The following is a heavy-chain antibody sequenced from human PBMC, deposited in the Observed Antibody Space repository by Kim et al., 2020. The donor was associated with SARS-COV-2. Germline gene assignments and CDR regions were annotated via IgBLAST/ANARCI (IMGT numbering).Heavy chain of an antibody. V-gene: IGHV1-3*01. CDR2: INAGNGNT. CDR1: GYTFTSYA. D-gene: IGHD2-21*02. J-gene: IGHJ4*02. CDR3: ARAPIVAVTAPPDY. Sequence: ASVKVSCKASGYTFTSYAMHWVRQAPGQRLEWMGWINAGNGNTTSSQKFQGRVTITRDTSASTAYMELSSLRPEDTAVYYCARAPIVAVTAPPDYWGQGTLVTVSS.